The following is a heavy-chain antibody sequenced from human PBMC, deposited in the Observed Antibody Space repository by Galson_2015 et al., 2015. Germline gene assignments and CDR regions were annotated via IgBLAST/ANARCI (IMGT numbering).Heavy chain of an antibody. CDR3: ARDGGADKFDY. V-gene: IGHV1-18*03. CDR1: GYSFTNNG. D-gene: IGHD4/OR15-4a*01. J-gene: IGHJ4*02. CDR2: ISGYTGHT. Sequence: SVKVSCKASGYSFTNNGITWVRQAPGQGLEWMGWISGYTGHTNFAEKFQARLTVTTDTSTSTGYMELRGLTSDDMAVYYCARDGGADKFDYWGQGTLVTVSS.